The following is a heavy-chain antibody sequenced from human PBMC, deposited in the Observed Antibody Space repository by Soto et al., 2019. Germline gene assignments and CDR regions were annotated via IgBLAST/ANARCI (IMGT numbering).Heavy chain of an antibody. CDR3: ARRGTHDYYYYGMDV. CDR1: GYSFTSYW. J-gene: IGHJ6*02. D-gene: IGHD3-10*01. Sequence: PGESLKISCKGSGYSFTSYWISWVRQMPGKGLEWMGRIDPSDSYTNYSPSFQGHVTISADKSISTAYLQWSSLKASDTAMYYCARRGTHDYYYYGMDVWGQGTTVTVSS. V-gene: IGHV5-10-1*01. CDR2: IDPSDSYT.